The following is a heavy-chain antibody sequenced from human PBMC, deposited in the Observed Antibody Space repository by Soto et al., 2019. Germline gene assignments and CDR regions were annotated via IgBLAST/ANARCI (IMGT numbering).Heavy chain of an antibody. Sequence: QITLKESGPTLVKPTQTLTLTCTFSGFSLSSTRMAVGWIRQPPGKALEWLALIYWDDDKRYSPFLKSRLTNTKDTSKIQVVLTTSNMDTVDTARYYCAHIVVAGLGYYFDYWGQGTLVTVSS. J-gene: IGHJ4*02. D-gene: IGHD6-19*01. CDR1: GFSLSSTRMA. CDR3: AHIVVAGLGYYFDY. CDR2: IYWDDDK. V-gene: IGHV2-5*02.